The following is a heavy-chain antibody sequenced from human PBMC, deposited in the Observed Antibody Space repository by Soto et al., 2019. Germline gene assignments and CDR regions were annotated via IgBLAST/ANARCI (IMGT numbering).Heavy chain of an antibody. V-gene: IGHV1-69*08. Sequence: QVQLVQSGAEVRKPGSSVKVSCKASGGTFSSYSISWVRQAPGQGLEWMVRIIPVLGLPNYAQKFQGRVTITADKSTGTAYMELRSLRYEDTAVYYCARDRCSSTSCARGNWYFDLWGRGTLVTVSS. J-gene: IGHJ2*01. CDR2: IIPVLGLP. CDR1: GGTFSSYS. CDR3: ARDRCSSTSCARGNWYFDL. D-gene: IGHD2-2*01.